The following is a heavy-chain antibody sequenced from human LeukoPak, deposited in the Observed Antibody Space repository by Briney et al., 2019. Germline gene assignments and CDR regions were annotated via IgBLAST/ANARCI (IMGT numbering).Heavy chain of an antibody. CDR1: GFTFGSYA. CDR3: ARDLAVAGRWRNWFDP. CDR2: ISYDGSNK. J-gene: IGHJ5*02. D-gene: IGHD6-19*01. V-gene: IGHV3-30-3*01. Sequence: PGGSLRLSCAASGFTFGSYAMHWVRQAPGKGLEWVAVISYDGSNKYYADSVKGRFTISRDNSKNTLYLQMNSLRAEDTAVYYCARDLAVAGRWRNWFDPWGQGTLVTVSS.